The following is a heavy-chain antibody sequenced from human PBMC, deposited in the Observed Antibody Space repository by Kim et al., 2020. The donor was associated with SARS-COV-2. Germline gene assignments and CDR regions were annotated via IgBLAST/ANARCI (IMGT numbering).Heavy chain of an antibody. Sequence: TIHPDSVRGRLTISRDIAKNTLFLKMSSVGAEDAGVYYCARDGTATTPLDYWGQGTLVTVSS. V-gene: IGHV3-74*01. CDR2: T. J-gene: IGHJ4*02. CDR3: ARDGTATTPLDY. D-gene: IGHD1-1*01.